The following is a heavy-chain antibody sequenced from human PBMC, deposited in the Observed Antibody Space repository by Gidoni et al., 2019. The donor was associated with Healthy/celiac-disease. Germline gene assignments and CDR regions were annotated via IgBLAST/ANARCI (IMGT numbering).Heavy chain of an antibody. CDR2: TYYRSKWYN. D-gene: IGHD6-19*01. Sequence: QVHLQQSGPGLVKPSQTLSVTCAISGDSVSSNRAAWNWIRQSPSRGLEWLGRTYYRSKWYNDYAVSVKSRITSNPDTSKNQFSLQLNSVTPEDTAVYYCARHMRGIAVAGFDYWGQGTLVTVSS. J-gene: IGHJ4*02. CDR3: ARHMRGIAVAGFDY. CDR1: GDSVSSNRAA. V-gene: IGHV6-1*01.